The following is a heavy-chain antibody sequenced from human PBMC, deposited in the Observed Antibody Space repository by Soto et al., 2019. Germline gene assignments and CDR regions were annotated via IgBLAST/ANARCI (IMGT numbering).Heavy chain of an antibody. Sequence: SETLSLTRAVSGGSISSGGSSWTWIRQPPGKGLEWIGYIYHSGSTYYNPSLKSRVTISLDRSKNQFSLRLSSVTAADTAVYYCARGAVVNFDSWGQGTLVTVSS. CDR2: IYHSGST. D-gene: IGHD3-22*01. V-gene: IGHV4-30-2*01. CDR3: ARGAVVNFDS. CDR1: GGSISSGGSS. J-gene: IGHJ4*02.